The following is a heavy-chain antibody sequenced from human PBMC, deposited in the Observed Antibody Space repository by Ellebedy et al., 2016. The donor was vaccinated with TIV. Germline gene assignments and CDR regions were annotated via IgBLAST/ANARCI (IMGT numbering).Heavy chain of an antibody. D-gene: IGHD1-26*01. Sequence: GESLKISCAASGFTFSSYAMSWVRQAPGKGLEWVSVISGSGGSTYYADSVKGRFTISRDNSKNTLYLQMNSLRAEDTAVYYCARAVGATTWGQGTLVTVSS. J-gene: IGHJ5*02. CDR3: ARAVGATT. V-gene: IGHV3-23*01. CDR2: ISGSGGST. CDR1: GFTFSSYA.